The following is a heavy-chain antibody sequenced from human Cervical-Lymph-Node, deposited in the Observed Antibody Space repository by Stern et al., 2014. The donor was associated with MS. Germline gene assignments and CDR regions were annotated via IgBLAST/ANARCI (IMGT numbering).Heavy chain of an antibody. CDR2: IIPIFGTA. V-gene: IGHV1-69*01. Sequence: QVQLVQSGAEVKKPGSSVKVSCKASGGTFSSYAISWVRQAPGQGLEWMGGIIPIFGTANYAQKFQGRVTITADESTSTAYMELSSLRSEDTAVYYCAREGVKDWNDTPSPFATPYYYGMDVWGQGTTVTVSS. J-gene: IGHJ6*02. D-gene: IGHD1-1*01. CDR3: AREGVKDWNDTPSPFATPYYYGMDV. CDR1: GGTFSSYA.